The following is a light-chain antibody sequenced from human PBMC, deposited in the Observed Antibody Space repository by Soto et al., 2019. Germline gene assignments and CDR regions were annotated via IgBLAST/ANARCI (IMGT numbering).Light chain of an antibody. V-gene: IGKV1-27*01. J-gene: IGKJ1*01. CDR2: AAS. Sequence: DIPMTQSPSSLSASVGDRVTLTCRASQGISNYFAWYQQKPGKVPKLLIYAASTLQSGVPSRFSGSGSGTDFTLTISSLQPEDVATYYCQKYNSAPWTFGQGTKVEIK. CDR3: QKYNSAPWT. CDR1: QGISNY.